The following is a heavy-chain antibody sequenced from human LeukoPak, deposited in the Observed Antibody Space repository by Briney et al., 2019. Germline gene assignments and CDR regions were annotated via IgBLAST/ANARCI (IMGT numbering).Heavy chain of an antibody. D-gene: IGHD2-15*01. V-gene: IGHV4-4*07. CDR3: ARDLRCGSGGSCYSQYNFDY. J-gene: IGHJ4*02. CDR2: IYTSGST. CDR1: GGSISSYY. Sequence: SETLSLTCTVSGGSISSYYWSWIRQPAGKGLEWIGRIYTSGSTNYNPSLKSRVTMSVDTSKNQFSLKLSSVTAADTAVYYCARDLRCGSGGSCYSQYNFDYWGQGTLVTVSS.